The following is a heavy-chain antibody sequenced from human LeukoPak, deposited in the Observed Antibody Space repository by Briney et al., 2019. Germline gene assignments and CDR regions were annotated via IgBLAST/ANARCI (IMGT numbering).Heavy chain of an antibody. J-gene: IGHJ4*02. CDR1: GGSISSYY. CDR2: IYTSGST. Sequence: SETLSLTCTVSGGSISSYYWSWIRQPAGKGLEWIGRIYTSGSTNYNPSLKSRVTMSVDTSKNQFSLKLSSVTAADTAVYYCAREDTIFGVVTYFDYWGQGTLVTVSS. CDR3: AREDTIFGVVTYFDY. V-gene: IGHV4-4*07. D-gene: IGHD3-3*01.